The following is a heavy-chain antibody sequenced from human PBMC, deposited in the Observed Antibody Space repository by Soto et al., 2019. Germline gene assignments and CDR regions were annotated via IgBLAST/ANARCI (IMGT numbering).Heavy chain of an antibody. Sequence: GGSLRLSCAASGFTFSSYAMSWVRQAPGKGLEWVSAISGSGGSTYYADSVKGRFTISRDNSKNTLYLQMNSLRAEDTAVYSCASATVVTGDAFDIGGQGTMVTVPS. J-gene: IGHJ3*02. CDR3: ASATVVTGDAFDI. CDR2: ISGSGGST. D-gene: IGHD4-17*01. V-gene: IGHV3-23*01. CDR1: GFTFSSYA.